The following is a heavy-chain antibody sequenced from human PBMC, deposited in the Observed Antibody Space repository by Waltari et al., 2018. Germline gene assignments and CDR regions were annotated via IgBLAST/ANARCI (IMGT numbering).Heavy chain of an antibody. CDR1: GFTFSTYA. D-gene: IGHD1-26*01. V-gene: IGHV3-30-3*01. CDR3: ARAYSRLDY. J-gene: IGHJ4*02. Sequence: QVQLVESGGGVVQPGRSLSISCAASGFTFSTYAMHWVRQAPGKGLEWVAVISYDGSIEYYADSVKGRFTISRDNSKNTLYLQMNSLSAEDTAVYYCARAYSRLDYWGQGTLVTVSS. CDR2: ISYDGSIE.